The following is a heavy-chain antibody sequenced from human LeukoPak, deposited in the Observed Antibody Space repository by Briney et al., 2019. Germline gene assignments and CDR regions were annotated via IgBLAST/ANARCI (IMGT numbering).Heavy chain of an antibody. CDR2: IYYNGST. V-gene: IGHV4-59*01. J-gene: IGHJ3*02. D-gene: IGHD3-10*01. Sequence: SETLSLTCTVSGGSISSYYWSWIRQPPGKGLEWIGYIYYNGSTNYNPSLKSRVTISVDTSKNQFSLKLSSVTAADTAVYYYAYGSGSYYGAFDIWGQGTMVTVSS. CDR3: AYGSGSYYGAFDI. CDR1: GGSISSYY.